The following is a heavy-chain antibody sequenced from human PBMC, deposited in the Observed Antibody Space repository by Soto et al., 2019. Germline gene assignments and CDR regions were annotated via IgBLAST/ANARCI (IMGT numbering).Heavy chain of an antibody. Sequence: LSLTCAVSGGSISSSNWWSWVRQPPGKGLEWIGEIYHSGSTNYNPYLKSRVTISVDKSKNQFSLKLSSVTAADTAVYYCARSLVVPAAIPLYGMDVWGQGTTVTVSS. D-gene: IGHD2-2*02. J-gene: IGHJ6*02. CDR2: IYHSGST. CDR3: ARSLVVPAAIPLYGMDV. CDR1: GGSISSSNW. V-gene: IGHV4-4*02.